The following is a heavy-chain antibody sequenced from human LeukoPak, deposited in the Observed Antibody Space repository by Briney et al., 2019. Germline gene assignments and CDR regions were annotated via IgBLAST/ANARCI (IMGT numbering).Heavy chain of an antibody. D-gene: IGHD5-18*01. V-gene: IGHV4-59*01. CDR3: ARAGSLISYGIFDY. CDR1: GGSISSYY. CDR2: IYYSGST. J-gene: IGHJ4*02. Sequence: SETLSLTCTVSGGSISSYYWSWIRQPPGKGLERIGYIYYSGSTNYNPSLKSRVTISVDTSKNQFSLKLSSLTAADTAVYYCARAGSLISYGIFDYWGQGTLVTVSS.